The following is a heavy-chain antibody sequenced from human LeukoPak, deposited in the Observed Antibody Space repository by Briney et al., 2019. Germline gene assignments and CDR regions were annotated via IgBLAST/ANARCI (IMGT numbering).Heavy chain of an antibody. J-gene: IGHJ4*02. D-gene: IGHD3-3*01. CDR3: ARPHRITIFEVVIPPPFDY. V-gene: IGHV4-34*12. CDR2: IILSGST. Sequence: SETLSLTCAVYGGSFSGYYWSWICQPPGKGLEWGGEIILSGSTNYNPSLKRRAAISVEGSTNQCSLKLSSMTAADSAVYYCARPHRITIFEVVIPPPFDYWGQATLVTVSS. CDR1: GGSFSGYY.